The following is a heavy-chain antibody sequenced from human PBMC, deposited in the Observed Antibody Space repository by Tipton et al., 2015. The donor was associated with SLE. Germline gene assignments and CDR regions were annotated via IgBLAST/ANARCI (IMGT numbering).Heavy chain of an antibody. CDR2: ISSNGGST. V-gene: IGHV3-64*02. J-gene: IGHJ4*02. CDR3: ARANWGDYFDS. Sequence: GSLRLSCAASGFIFSDYALHWVRQAPGKGLEYVSAISSNGGSTYYADSVKGRFTISRDNSKNTLYLQMGSLRAEDMAVYYCARANWGDYFDSWGQGTLVTVSS. D-gene: IGHD7-27*01. CDR1: GFIFSDYA.